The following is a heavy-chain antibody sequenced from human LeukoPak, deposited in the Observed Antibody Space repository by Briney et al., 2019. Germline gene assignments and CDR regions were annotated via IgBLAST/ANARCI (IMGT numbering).Heavy chain of an antibody. J-gene: IGHJ5*02. Sequence: SETLSLTCIVSGGSISSSNYYWGWIRQPPGKELEWIGSIYYSGTTYYNPSLKSRVTISVDTSRNQLSLKLSSVTVADTAVYYRARHYSSSWYHAVWFDPWGQGTLVTVSS. D-gene: IGHD6-13*01. CDR1: GGSISSSNYY. CDR2: IYYSGTT. CDR3: ARHYSSSWYHAVWFDP. V-gene: IGHV4-39*01.